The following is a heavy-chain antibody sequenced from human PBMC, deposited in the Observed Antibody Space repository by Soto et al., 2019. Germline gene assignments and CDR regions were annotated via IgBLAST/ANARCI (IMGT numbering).Heavy chain of an antibody. CDR1: GFTFSNAL. Sequence: PGGSLRLSCAASGFTFSNALMSWLRQAPRKGLEWVGRIKSKSDGATKDYAATGRGRFIISRDETKKTLYLQMNSLKTEDTAVYYCATGLTIFGVVIDPWGQGTLVTVSS. CDR2: IKSKSDGATK. D-gene: IGHD3-3*01. V-gene: IGHV3-15*01. J-gene: IGHJ5*02. CDR3: ATGLTIFGVVIDP.